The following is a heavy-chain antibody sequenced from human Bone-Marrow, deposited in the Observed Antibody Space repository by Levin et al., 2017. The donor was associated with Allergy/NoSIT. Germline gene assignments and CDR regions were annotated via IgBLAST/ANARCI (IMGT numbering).Heavy chain of an antibody. V-gene: IGHV4-34*01. CDR3: ARGAGIVLGDLSVEDYYFDY. CDR2: ISHHGSP. D-gene: IGHD3-16*02. Sequence: SETLSLTCAVSGGSLDGHYWTWIRQSPGKGLEWIGEISHHGSPTYNPSLKSRLTISVDKSRHQFSLRLTAVTAAETAVYYCARGAGIVLGDLSVEDYYFDYWGQGAQVTVSS. CDR1: GGSLDGHY. J-gene: IGHJ4*01.